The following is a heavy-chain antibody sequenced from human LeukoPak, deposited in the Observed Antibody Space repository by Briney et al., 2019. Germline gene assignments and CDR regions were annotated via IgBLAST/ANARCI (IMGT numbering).Heavy chain of an antibody. J-gene: IGHJ5*02. CDR1: GFMFSNYW. CDR2: INKDGSVA. CDR3: ARLHLGDPRGSGSPNWFDP. V-gene: IGHV3-7*03. Sequence: PGGSLRLSCVGSGFMFSNYWMSWVRQAPGKGLEWVANINKDGSVAYSADSLKGRFTFSRDNAKSSLFLQMNSLRVEDSAVYYCARLHLGDPRGSGSPNWFDPWGQGTLVTVSS. D-gene: IGHD3-10*01.